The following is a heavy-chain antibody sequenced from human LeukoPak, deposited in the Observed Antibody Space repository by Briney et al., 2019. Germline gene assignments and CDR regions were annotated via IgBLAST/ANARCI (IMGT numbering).Heavy chain of an antibody. CDR1: GGSISSTEW. CDR2: MYHSGST. V-gene: IGHV4-4*02. CDR3: ARTHGITINRGLIRDHRRMDV. Sequence: SGTLSLTCAVSGGSISSTEWWSWVRQPPGKGLEWIGEMYHSGSTNYNPSLKSRVTISVDKSKNQFSLKLSSVTAADTAVYYCARTHGITINRGLIRDHRRMDVWGQGTTVTVSS. D-gene: IGHD3-10*01. J-gene: IGHJ6*02.